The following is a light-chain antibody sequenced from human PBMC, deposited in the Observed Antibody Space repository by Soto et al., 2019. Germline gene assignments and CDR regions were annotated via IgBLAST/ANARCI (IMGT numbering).Light chain of an antibody. Sequence: DIQMTQSPSTLSASVGDRVTITCRASQSISDWLAWYQQKPGKAPRLLIYKTSTLESGVPSRFSGSGSGTEFTLTISSLQPDDFATFHCQQSNSYSWTCGQGTKVEIK. CDR1: QSISDW. CDR2: KTS. V-gene: IGKV1-5*03. CDR3: QQSNSYSWT. J-gene: IGKJ1*01.